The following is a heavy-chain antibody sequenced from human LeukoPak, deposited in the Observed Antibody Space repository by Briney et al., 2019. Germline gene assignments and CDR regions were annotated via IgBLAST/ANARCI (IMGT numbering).Heavy chain of an antibody. Sequence: GSSVKVSCKASGYNFSGHYIQWVRQAPGQGLEWMGWINPASGGTNNAQKFHGRVTMTTDTSISTLYMELNSLRSDDTAVYYCARVLFPSGPTHCFDPWGQGTLVTVSS. V-gene: IGHV1-2*02. J-gene: IGHJ5*02. CDR1: GYNFSGHY. CDR2: INPASGGT. CDR3: ARVLFPSGPTHCFDP. D-gene: IGHD2-21*01.